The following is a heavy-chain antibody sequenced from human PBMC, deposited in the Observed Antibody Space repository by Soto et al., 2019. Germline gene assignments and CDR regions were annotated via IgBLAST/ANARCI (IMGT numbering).Heavy chain of an antibody. Sequence: QVQLVESGGGLVKPGGSLRLSCAASGFTFSDYYMSWIRQAPGKGLECVSHISSSGSTIYYADSVKGRFTIYRDNAKNSLYLQMNSLRAEDTSVYYCARDPREYYFDYWGQGTLVTVSS. V-gene: IGHV3-11*01. J-gene: IGHJ4*02. CDR1: GFTFSDYY. CDR2: ISSSGSTI. CDR3: ARDPREYYFDY.